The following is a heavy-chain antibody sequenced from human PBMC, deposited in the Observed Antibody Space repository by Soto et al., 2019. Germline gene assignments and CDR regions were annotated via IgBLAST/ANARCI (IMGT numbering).Heavy chain of an antibody. V-gene: IGHV3-49*03. CDR2: LRSKVYGGTT. CDR3: TRWKESYSDY. CDR1: GFTFDDYA. D-gene: IGHD1-1*01. Sequence: GGSLRLSCTASGFTFDDYAMSWFRQAPGKGLEWVSFLRSKVYGGTTEYAASVKGRFTISKDDSKSIAYLQMNSLKTEDTAVYYCTRWKESYSDYWGQETLVTVSS. J-gene: IGHJ4*02.